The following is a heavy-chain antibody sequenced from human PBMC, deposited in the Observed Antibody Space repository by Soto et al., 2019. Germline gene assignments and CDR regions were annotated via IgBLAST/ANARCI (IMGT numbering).Heavy chain of an antibody. Sequence: ASVKVSCKASGYTFTSYGISWVRQAPGQGLEWMGWISAYNGNTNYAQKLQGRVTMTTDTSTSTAYMELRSLRSDDTAVYYCARDLSRAYYDFWSGYDAFDIWGQGTMVTVS. J-gene: IGHJ3*02. CDR1: GYTFTSYG. CDR2: ISAYNGNT. CDR3: ARDLSRAYYDFWSGYDAFDI. V-gene: IGHV1-18*01. D-gene: IGHD3-3*01.